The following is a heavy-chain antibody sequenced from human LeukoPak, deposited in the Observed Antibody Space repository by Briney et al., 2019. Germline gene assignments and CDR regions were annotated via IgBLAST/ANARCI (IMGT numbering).Heavy chain of an antibody. D-gene: IGHD2-15*01. J-gene: IGHJ4*02. CDR2: ISRSSNYI. Sequence: GGSLRLSCAASGFTFSSYWMSWVRQAPGKGLEWVSFISRSSNYIYYADSVKGRFTISRDNAKNSLSLQMNSLRAEDTAVYYCARELDCGGGSCYPIDNWGQGTLVTVSS. V-gene: IGHV3-21*01. CDR3: ARELDCGGGSCYPIDN. CDR1: GFTFSSYW.